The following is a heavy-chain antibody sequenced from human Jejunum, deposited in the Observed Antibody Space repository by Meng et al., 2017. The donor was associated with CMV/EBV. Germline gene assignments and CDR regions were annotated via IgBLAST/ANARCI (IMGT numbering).Heavy chain of an antibody. D-gene: IGHD3-10*01. V-gene: IGHV4-31*03. Sequence: QVHLPGSGPGWVMPSQTLSLTCPVSGGSISSGGYYWSWIRQHPGKGLEWIGYIHDSGSTYYNPSLKSRVTISADTSKNQFSLKLSSVTAADTAVYYCARASYGSGSPLGESWFDPWGQGTLVTVSS. CDR2: IHDSGST. J-gene: IGHJ5*02. CDR1: GGSISSGGYY. CDR3: ARASYGSGSPLGESWFDP.